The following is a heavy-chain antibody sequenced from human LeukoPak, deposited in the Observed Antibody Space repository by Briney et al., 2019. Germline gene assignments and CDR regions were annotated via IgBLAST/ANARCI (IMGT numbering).Heavy chain of an antibody. V-gene: IGHV3-48*04. CDR2: ISSSSSTI. Sequence: GGSLRLSCAASGFTFSTYSMNWVRQAPGKGLEWVSYISSSSSTISYVDSVKGRFTISRDNAKNSLYLQMNSLRAEDTAVYYCARVMVNPYSSGWYAFDYWGQGTLVTVSS. D-gene: IGHD6-19*01. J-gene: IGHJ4*02. CDR3: ARVMVNPYSSGWYAFDY. CDR1: GFTFSTYS.